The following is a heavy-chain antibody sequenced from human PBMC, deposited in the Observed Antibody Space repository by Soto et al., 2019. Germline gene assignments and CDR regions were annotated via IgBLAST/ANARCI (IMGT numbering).Heavy chain of an antibody. Sequence: ASVKVSCKASGYTFTSYAMHWVRQAPGQGLDWMGWISAYNGNTKYAQDVQGRVTMTTDTSTSTAYMELRSLRSDDTAMYYCARFSGGSYNTYYFYYGMDVWGQGTTVTVSS. CDR1: GYTFTSYA. J-gene: IGHJ6*02. V-gene: IGHV1-18*01. CDR3: ARFSGGSYNTYYFYYGMDV. CDR2: ISAYNGNT. D-gene: IGHD2-15*01.